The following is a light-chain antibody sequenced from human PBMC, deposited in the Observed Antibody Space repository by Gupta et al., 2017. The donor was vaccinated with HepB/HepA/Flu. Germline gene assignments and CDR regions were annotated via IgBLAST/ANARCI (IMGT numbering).Light chain of an antibody. Sequence: QSALTQPPSVSGSPGQSVTISCTGTSSDVGNYNRVSLYQQPPGTAPKLLIYEVNNRPSGVPDRFSGSTSGNTASLTISGLQAEDEAYYYCSSYTRFSTYVFGTGTEVTVL. CDR2: EVN. V-gene: IGLV2-18*02. CDR1: SSDVGNYNR. J-gene: IGLJ1*01. CDR3: SSYTRFSTYV.